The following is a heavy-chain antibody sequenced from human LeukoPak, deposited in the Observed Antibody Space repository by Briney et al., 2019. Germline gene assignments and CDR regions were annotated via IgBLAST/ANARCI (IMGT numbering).Heavy chain of an antibody. CDR1: GGSISSLY. J-gene: IGHJ4*02. V-gene: IGHV4-59*08. CDR3: ARHRAYSSSSPFDY. Sequence: SGTLSLTCAVPGGSISSLYWCWIRQPPRKGVGWIGYIYYTGSTNYNPSLKSRDTMFVDMSKNEFSLRLSSVTAADTAVYYCARHRAYSSSSPFDYWGQGTLATVSS. D-gene: IGHD6-6*01. CDR2: IYYTGST.